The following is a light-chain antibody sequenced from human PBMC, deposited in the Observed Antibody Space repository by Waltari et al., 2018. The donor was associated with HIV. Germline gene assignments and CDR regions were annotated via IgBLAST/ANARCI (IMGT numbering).Light chain of an antibody. J-gene: IGKJ4*01. CDR3: QHRSNWLT. V-gene: IGKV3-11*01. Sequence: EIVLTQSPDTLSLSPGERATLSCRASQSISSYLAWYQQKPGQAPRLLIYDASNRATGIPARFSGSGSGTDFTLTISSLEPEDFAVYYCQHRSNWLTFGGGTKVEIK. CDR1: QSISSY. CDR2: DAS.